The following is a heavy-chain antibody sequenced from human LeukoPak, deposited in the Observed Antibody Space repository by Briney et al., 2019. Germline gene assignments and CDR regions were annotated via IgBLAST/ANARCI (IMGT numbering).Heavy chain of an antibody. CDR3: ARRAARTVMGYGDFNWFDP. J-gene: IGHJ5*02. CDR2: IHYSGST. CDR1: GGSISGHF. D-gene: IGHD4-17*01. Sequence: PSETLSLTCIVSGGSISGHFWSWIRQPPGQRLDWIGYIHYSGSTNYNPSLQSRLSISVDTSRNRFSLTLSSVTAADTAVYFCARRAARTVMGYGDFNWFDPWGQGTLVTVSS. V-gene: IGHV4-59*11.